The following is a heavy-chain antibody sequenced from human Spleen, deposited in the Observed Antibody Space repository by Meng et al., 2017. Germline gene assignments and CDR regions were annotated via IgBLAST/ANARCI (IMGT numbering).Heavy chain of an antibody. CDR2: ISAYNGDT. V-gene: IGHV1-18*01. D-gene: IGHD3-22*01. Sequence: ASVKVSCKASGYTFNSYGISWVRQAPGQGLEWMGWISAYNGDTNYAQKLQGRVTLTTDTSTSTAYMELRSLRSDDTAVYYCARGGAACYYDSSGYYFDAFDIWGQGTLVTVSS. CDR3: ARGGAACYYDSSGYYFDAFDI. CDR1: GYTFNSYG. J-gene: IGHJ3*02.